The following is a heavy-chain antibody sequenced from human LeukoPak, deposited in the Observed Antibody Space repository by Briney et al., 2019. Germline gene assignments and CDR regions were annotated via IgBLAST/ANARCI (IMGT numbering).Heavy chain of an antibody. CDR3: TTDPYYYDSSAYTSDY. V-gene: IGHV3-15*01. Sequence: PVGSLRLSCAASGFTFSNAWMSWVRQAPGKGLEWVGRIKSKTDGGTTDYAAPVKGRFTISRDDSKNTLYLQMDSLKTEDTAVYYCTTDPYYYDSSAYTSDYWGQGTLVTVSS. D-gene: IGHD3-22*01. CDR1: GFTFSNAW. J-gene: IGHJ4*02. CDR2: IKSKTDGGTT.